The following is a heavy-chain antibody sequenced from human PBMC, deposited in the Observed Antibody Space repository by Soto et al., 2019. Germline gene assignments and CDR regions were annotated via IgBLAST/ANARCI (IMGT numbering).Heavy chain of an antibody. V-gene: IGHV1-3*01. CDR2: INAGNGNT. D-gene: IGHD6-19*01. Sequence: ASVKVSCKASGYTFTSYAMHWVRQAPGQRLEWMGWINAGNGNTKYSQKFQGRVTITRDTSASTAYMEPSSLRSEDTAVYYCATSSGWQLAFDIWGQGTMVTVS. CDR3: ATSSGWQLAFDI. CDR1: GYTFTSYA. J-gene: IGHJ3*02.